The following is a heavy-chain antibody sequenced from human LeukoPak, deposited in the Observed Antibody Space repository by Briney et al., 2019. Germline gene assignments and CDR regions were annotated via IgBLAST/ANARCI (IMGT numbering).Heavy chain of an antibody. CDR2: INPNSGGT. CDR3: ARGGYSYGSCLDY. Sequence: ASVKVSCKASGYTFTGYYMHWVRQAPGQGLEWVGWINPNSGGTNYAQKFQGRVTMTRDTSISTAYMELSRLRSDDTAVDYCARGGYSYGSCLDYWGQGTLVTVSS. CDR1: GYTFTGYY. D-gene: IGHD5-18*01. V-gene: IGHV1-2*02. J-gene: IGHJ4*02.